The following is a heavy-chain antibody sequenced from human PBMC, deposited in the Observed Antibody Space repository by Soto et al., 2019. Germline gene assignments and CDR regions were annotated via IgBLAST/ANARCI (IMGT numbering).Heavy chain of an antibody. CDR3: ARDHPPYDYVWGSYRFVWFDP. CDR2: IIPILGIA. Sequence: QVQLVQSGAEVKKPGSSVKVSCKASGGTFSSYTISWVRQAPGQGLEWMGRIIPILGIANYAQKFQGRVTITADKSTSTAYMELSSLRSEDTAVYYCARDHPPYDYVWGSYRFVWFDPWGQGTLVTVSS. V-gene: IGHV1-69*08. CDR1: GGTFSSYT. J-gene: IGHJ5*02. D-gene: IGHD3-16*02.